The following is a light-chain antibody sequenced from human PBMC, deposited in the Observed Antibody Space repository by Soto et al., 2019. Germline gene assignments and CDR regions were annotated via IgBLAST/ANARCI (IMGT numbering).Light chain of an antibody. CDR2: GAS. V-gene: IGKV3-15*01. Sequence: EIVMTQSPATLSVSPGERATLSCRASQSVSTNLAWYQQKPGQAPRLLIYGASTRATGVPARFSGSGSGKEFTLTISSLQSEDSAVSYCQQYNKWPPWTFGQGTKVEIK. CDR3: QQYNKWPPWT. J-gene: IGKJ1*01. CDR1: QSVSTN.